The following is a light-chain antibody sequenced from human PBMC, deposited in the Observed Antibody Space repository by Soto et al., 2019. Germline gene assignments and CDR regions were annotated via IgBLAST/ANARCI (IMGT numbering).Light chain of an antibody. CDR2: GAS. CDR1: QSVDST. Sequence: EIVLTQSPATLYVSPGERVTLSCRASQSVDSTLAWYQQKPGQAPRLLIYGASTRATDMSGTFSGRGSGTEFTLTISNVRPEDFAVYYCQQYRSWPRTFGQGTKVEIK. V-gene: IGKV3-15*01. CDR3: QQYRSWPRT. J-gene: IGKJ1*01.